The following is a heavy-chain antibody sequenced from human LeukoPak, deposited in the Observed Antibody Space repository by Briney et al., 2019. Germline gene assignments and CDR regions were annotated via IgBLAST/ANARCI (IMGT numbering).Heavy chain of an antibody. J-gene: IGHJ2*01. CDR1: GFTFSSFS. D-gene: IGHD6-13*01. V-gene: IGHV3-21*01. CDR2: ISSGGDSYI. CDR3: ARGYSTSWYHFWYFDL. Sequence: GGSLRLSCAASGFTFSSFSMSWIRQAPGKGLEWVSSISSGGDSYIYYADSVEGRFTISRDNAKDSLYLQMNSLRAEDTAVYYCARGYSTSWYHFWYFDLWAVAPWSRSPQ.